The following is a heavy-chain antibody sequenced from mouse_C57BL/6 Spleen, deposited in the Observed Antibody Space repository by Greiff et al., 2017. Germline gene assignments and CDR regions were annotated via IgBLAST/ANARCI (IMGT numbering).Heavy chain of an antibody. Sequence: QVQLQQSGPELVKPGASVKISCKASGYAFSSSWMNWVKQRPGKGLEWIGRIYPGDGDTNYNGKFKGKATLTADKSSSTAYMQLSSLTSEDSAVYICARQGLLPFDYWGQGTTLTVSS. V-gene: IGHV1-82*01. D-gene: IGHD1-1*01. CDR1: GYAFSSSW. J-gene: IGHJ2*01. CDR2: IYPGDGDT. CDR3: ARQGLLPFDY.